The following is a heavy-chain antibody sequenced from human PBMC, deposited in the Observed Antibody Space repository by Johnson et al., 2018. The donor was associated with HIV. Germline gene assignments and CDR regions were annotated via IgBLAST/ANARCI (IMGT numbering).Heavy chain of an antibody. D-gene: IGHD6-13*01. V-gene: IGHV3-7*04. CDR2: IKQDGSEK. J-gene: IGHJ3*02. CDR1: GFTFSSYW. CDR3: TTDPIAAAGPDAFDI. Sequence: EQLVESGGGLVQPGGSLRLSCAASGFTFSSYWMSWVRQAPGKGLEWVANIKQDGSEKYYVDSVKGRFTISRDNAKNSLYLAMNSLRVEDTAVYYCTTDPIAAAGPDAFDIWGQGTVVTVSS.